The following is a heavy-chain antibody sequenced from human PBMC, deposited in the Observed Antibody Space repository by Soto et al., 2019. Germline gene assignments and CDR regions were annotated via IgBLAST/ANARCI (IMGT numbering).Heavy chain of an antibody. CDR2: IYPGDSDT. J-gene: IGHJ5*02. CDR3: ARHERYCFSSTCAQYWFDP. Sequence: PGDSLKISCMGSGYKVSTWHNFTSYWIAWVRQMPGEGLEWMGIIYPGDSDTRYSPSFQGQVTISADKSINSVYLQWSSLKASDTATYYCARHERYCFSSTCAQYWFDPWGQGTLVTVSS. V-gene: IGHV5-51*01. CDR1: GYKVSTWHNFTSYW. D-gene: IGHD2-2*01.